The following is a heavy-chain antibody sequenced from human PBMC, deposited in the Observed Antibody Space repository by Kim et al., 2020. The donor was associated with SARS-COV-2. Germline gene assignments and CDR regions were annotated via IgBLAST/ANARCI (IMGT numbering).Heavy chain of an antibody. D-gene: IGHD6-13*01. V-gene: IGHV3-23*01. CDR3: AKDFRSWYEVSGSDY. Sequence: GGSLRLSCAASGFTFSSYAMSWVRQAPGKGLEWVSAISGSGGSTYYADSVKGRFTISRDNSKNTLYLQMNSLRAEDTAVYYCAKDFRSWYEVSGSDYWGQGTLVTVSS. J-gene: IGHJ4*02. CDR2: ISGSGGST. CDR1: GFTFSSYA.